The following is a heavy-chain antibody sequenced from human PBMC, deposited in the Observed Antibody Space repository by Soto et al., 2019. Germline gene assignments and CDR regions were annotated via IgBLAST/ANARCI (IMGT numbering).Heavy chain of an antibody. CDR2: ISWNSGSI. J-gene: IGHJ6*02. CDR3: AKDITTDYYGPQHSNYYGMDV. D-gene: IGHD3-10*01. Sequence: SLRLSCAASGFTFDDYAMHWVRQAPGKGLEWVSGISWNSGSIGYADSVKGRFTISRDNAKNSLYLQMNSLRAEDTALYYCAKDITTDYYGPQHSNYYGMDVWGQGTTVTVSS. V-gene: IGHV3-9*01. CDR1: GFTFDDYA.